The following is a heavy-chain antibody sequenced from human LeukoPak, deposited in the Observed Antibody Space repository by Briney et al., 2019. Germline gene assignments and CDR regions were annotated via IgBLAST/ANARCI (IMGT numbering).Heavy chain of an antibody. CDR1: GGSFSGYY. CDR3: ARGRPGYCSGGSCYYDDY. CDR2: IYYSGST. J-gene: IGHJ4*02. D-gene: IGHD2-15*01. Sequence: PSETLSLTCAVYGGSFSGYYWSWIRQPPGKGLEWIGYIYYSGSTNYNPSLKSRVTISVDTSKNQFSLKLSSVTAADTAVYYCARGRPGYCSGGSCYYDDYWGQGTLVTVSS. V-gene: IGHV4-59*01.